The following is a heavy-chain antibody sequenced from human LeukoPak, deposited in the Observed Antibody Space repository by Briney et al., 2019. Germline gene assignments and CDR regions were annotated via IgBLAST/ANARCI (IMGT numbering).Heavy chain of an antibody. V-gene: IGHV3-23*01. CDR1: GXIFGSYG. CDR2: IGGSGVGT. CDR3: AKYDYYDSTGHLVGDAFDV. D-gene: IGHD3-22*01. J-gene: IGHJ3*01. Sequence: GGSLRLSCTASGXIFGSYGMSWVRQVPGKGPEWVSAIGGSGVGTYYADSVKGRFTISRDNSKNTLSLQMNSLKSEDTAVYYCAKYDYYDSTGHLVGDAFDVWGQGTTVTVSS.